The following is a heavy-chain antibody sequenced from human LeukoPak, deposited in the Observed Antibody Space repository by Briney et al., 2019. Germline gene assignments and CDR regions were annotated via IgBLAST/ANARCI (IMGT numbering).Heavy chain of an antibody. D-gene: IGHD6-19*01. J-gene: IGHJ4*02. CDR3: ARRQGSGYSSGWYYFDY. Sequence: PSETLSLTCTVSGGSISSYYWSWIRQPPGKGLEWIGYIYYSGSTNYNPSLKSRVTISVDTSKNQFSLKLSSVTAADTAVYYCARRQGSGYSSGWYYFDYWGQGTLVTVSS. CDR1: GGSISSYY. CDR2: IYYSGST. V-gene: IGHV4-59*01.